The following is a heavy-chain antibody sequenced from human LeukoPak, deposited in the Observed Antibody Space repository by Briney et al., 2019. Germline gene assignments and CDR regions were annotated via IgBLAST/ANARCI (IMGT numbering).Heavy chain of an antibody. D-gene: IGHD4-17*01. Sequence: VESLKISCKGSGFSFTNYWISWVRQMPGKGLEWMGRIDPSDSYTQYSPSFQGHVTISADMSIGTVYLQWSSLKASDTAIYYCARIMTTVTKWGQGTLVTVSS. CDR3: ARIMTTVTK. V-gene: IGHV5-10-1*01. CDR1: GFSFTNYW. CDR2: IDPSDSYT. J-gene: IGHJ4*02.